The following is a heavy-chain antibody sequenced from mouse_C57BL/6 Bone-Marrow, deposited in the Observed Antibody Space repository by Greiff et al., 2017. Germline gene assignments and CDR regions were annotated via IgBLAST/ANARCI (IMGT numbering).Heavy chain of an antibody. CDR3: GGGSSSPYSLDY. Sequence: QVQLQQSGAELARPGASVKLSCKASGYTFTRYGISWVKQRTGQGLEWIGEIYPRSGNTYYNEKFKGKVTLTADKSSSTPYLELRRLTSEDSAVYFCGGGSSSPYSLDYWGQGTTLTVSS. D-gene: IGHD1-1*01. V-gene: IGHV1-81*01. CDR1: GYTFTRYG. CDR2: IYPRSGNT. J-gene: IGHJ2*01.